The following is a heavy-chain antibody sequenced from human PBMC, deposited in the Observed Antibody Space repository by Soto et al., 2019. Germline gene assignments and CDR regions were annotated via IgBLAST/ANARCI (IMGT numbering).Heavy chain of an antibody. Sequence: SETLSLTCTVSGGSISSSGFSRGWVRQPPGKGLEWIGCAYYSGNTYYNPSLKSRVTISVDTSGNQFSLRLNSVTAANTAVYYCTKVSSGWFDPWGQGTLVTVSS. D-gene: IGHD2-8*01. CDR2: AYYSGNT. CDR3: TKVSSGWFDP. CDR1: GGSISSSGFS. J-gene: IGHJ5*02. V-gene: IGHV4-39*01.